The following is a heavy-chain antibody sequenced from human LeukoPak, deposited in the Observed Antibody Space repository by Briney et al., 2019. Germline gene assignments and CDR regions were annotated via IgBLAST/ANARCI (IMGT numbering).Heavy chain of an antibody. CDR1: GYTFTSYG. CDR3: ARDDNPHYYDSSGYYPPGY. D-gene: IGHD3-22*01. J-gene: IGHJ4*02. CDR2: ISAYNGNT. V-gene: IGHV1-18*01. Sequence: GASVKVSCTASGYTFTSYGISWVRQAPGQGLEWMGWISAYNGNTNYAQKLQGRVTMTTDTSTSTAYLELRSLRSDDTAVYYCARDDNPHYYDSSGYYPPGYWGQGTLVTVSS.